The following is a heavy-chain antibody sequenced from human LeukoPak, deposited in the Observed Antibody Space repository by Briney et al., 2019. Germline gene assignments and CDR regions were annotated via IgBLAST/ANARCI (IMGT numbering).Heavy chain of an antibody. CDR3: ARERGYCSSSTCYTSDAFDI. Sequence: ASVKVSCKTSGYTFTGYYIHWVRQSPGHGLEWMGWFNPYTGGTDHAQRFQGRVTMTRDTSISTDYMELSRLRSGDTAVYYCARERGYCSSSTCYTSDAFDIWGQGTMVTVSS. V-gene: IGHV1-2*02. J-gene: IGHJ3*02. CDR1: GYTFTGYY. D-gene: IGHD2-2*02. CDR2: FNPYTGGT.